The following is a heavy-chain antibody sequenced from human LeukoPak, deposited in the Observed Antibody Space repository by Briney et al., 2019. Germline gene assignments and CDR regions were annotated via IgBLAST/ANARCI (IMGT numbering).Heavy chain of an antibody. CDR2: ISNDGKTK. CDR3: ARERAVNGWTSAHFDY. D-gene: IGHD6-19*01. J-gene: IGHJ4*02. Sequence: GGSLRLSCAASGFTVSSNYMSWVRQAPGKGLEWVSVISNDGKTKFYADSVKGRFTISRDNSENTLYLQINSLRVEDTAVYYCARERAVNGWTSAHFDYWGQGTLVTVSS. V-gene: IGHV3-30*14. CDR1: GFTVSSNY.